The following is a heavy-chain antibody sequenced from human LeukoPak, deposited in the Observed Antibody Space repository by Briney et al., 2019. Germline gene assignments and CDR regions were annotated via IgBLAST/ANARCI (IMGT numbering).Heavy chain of an antibody. D-gene: IGHD4/OR15-4a*01. CDR1: GFTFSSYA. CDR2: ISYDGSNK. J-gene: IGHJ4*02. CDR3: ARDRSDYGDYYFDY. V-gene: IGHV3-30-3*01. Sequence: GRSLRLSCAASGFTFSSYAMHWVRQAPGKGLEWVAVISYDGSNKYYADSVKGRFTISRDNSKNTLYLQMNSLRAEDTAVYYCARDRSDYGDYYFDYWGQGTLVTVSS.